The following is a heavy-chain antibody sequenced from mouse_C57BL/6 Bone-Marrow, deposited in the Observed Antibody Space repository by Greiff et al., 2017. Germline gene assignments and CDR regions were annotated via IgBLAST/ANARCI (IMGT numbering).Heavy chain of an antibody. V-gene: IGHV1-81*01. D-gene: IGHD1-1*01. J-gene: IGHJ1*03. Sequence: QVQLQQSGAELARPGASVKLSCKASGYTFTSYGIGWVKQRTGKGLEWIGDIYPRSGNTYYNEKFKGKATLTVDKSSSTAYMELRSLTSEDSAVYYCARGVYYYGSSYDWYFDVWGTGTTVTVSS. CDR2: IYPRSGNT. CDR3: ARGVYYYGSSYDWYFDV. CDR1: GYTFTSYG.